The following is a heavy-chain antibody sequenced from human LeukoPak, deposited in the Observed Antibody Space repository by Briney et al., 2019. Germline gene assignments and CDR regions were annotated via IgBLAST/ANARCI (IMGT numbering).Heavy chain of an antibody. Sequence: GGSLRPSCAASGFTFSSYGMHWVRQAPGKGLEWVAVIWYDGSNKYYADSVKGRFTISRDNSKNTLYLQMNSLRAEDTAVYYCARANNWDNLDYWGQGTLVTVSS. CDR2: IWYDGSNK. CDR3: ARANNWDNLDY. J-gene: IGHJ4*02. CDR1: GFTFSSYG. D-gene: IGHD1/OR15-1a*01. V-gene: IGHV3-33*08.